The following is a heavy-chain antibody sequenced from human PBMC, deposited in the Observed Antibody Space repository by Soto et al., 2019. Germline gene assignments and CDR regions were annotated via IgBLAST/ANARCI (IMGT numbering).Heavy chain of an antibody. CDR1: GGSFSGYY. CDR3: ARVGYCSGGSGSRIDYYTYV. CDR2: INHSGST. V-gene: IGHV4-34*01. Sequence: SSETLSLTCAVYGGSFSGYYWSWIRQPPGKGLEWIGEINHSGSTNYNPSLKSRVTISVDTSKNQFSLKLSSVTAADTAVYYCARVGYCSGGSGSRIDYYTYVWRKGTAVPVS. J-gene: IGHJ6*03. D-gene: IGHD2-15*01.